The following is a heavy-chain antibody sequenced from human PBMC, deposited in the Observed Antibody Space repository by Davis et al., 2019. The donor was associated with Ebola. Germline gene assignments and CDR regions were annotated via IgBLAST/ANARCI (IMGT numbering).Heavy chain of an antibody. J-gene: IGHJ6*03. D-gene: IGHD2-2*01. Sequence: SETLSLTCAVYGGSFSGYQWSWIRQPPGKGLEWIGEINHSGSTNYNPSLKSRLTISVDTSKKQFSLKLSFVTAADTAVYYCARERGEYQLLWMFGYMDVWGKGTTVTVSS. CDR2: INHSGST. CDR3: ARERGEYQLLWMFGYMDV. V-gene: IGHV4-34*01. CDR1: GGSFSGYQ.